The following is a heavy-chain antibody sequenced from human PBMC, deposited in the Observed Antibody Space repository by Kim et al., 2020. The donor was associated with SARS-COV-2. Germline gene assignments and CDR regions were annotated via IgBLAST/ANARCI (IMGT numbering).Heavy chain of an antibody. CDR3: AKGLSEELLWFGELLKANYVIDL. V-gene: IGHV3-30*18. D-gene: IGHD3-10*01. J-gene: IGHJ6*02. Sequence: GGSLRLSCAASGFTFSSYGMHWVRQAPGKGLEWVAVISYDGSNKYYADSVKGRFTISRDNSKNTLYLQMNSLRAEDTAVYYCAKGLSEELLWFGELLKANYVIDLWGQGTTVTVSS. CDR2: ISYDGSNK. CDR1: GFTFSSYG.